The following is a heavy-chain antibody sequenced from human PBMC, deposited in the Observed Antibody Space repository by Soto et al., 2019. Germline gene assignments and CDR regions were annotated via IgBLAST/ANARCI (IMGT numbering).Heavy chain of an antibody. Sequence: EVQLVESGGGLVKPGGSLRLSCAASGFTFSSYSMNWVRQAPGKGLEWVSSISSSSSYIYYADSVKGRFTISRDNAKNSLYLQMNSLRAEDTAVYYCARDRARITGTTFDIWGQGQWSPSLQ. J-gene: IGHJ3*02. D-gene: IGHD1-7*01. V-gene: IGHV3-21*01. CDR3: ARDRARITGTTFDI. CDR2: ISSSSSYI. CDR1: GFTFSSYS.